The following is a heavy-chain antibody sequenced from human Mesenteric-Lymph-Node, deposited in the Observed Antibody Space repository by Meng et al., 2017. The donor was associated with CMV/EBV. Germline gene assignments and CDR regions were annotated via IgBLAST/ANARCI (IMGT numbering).Heavy chain of an antibody. J-gene: IGHJ4*02. CDR3: ARGKFSYI. D-gene: IGHD4-11*01. CDR1: GFTVSSNY. Sequence: GGSLRLSCAASGFTVSSNYLTWVRQAPGKGLEWVANIKQDGSEKYYVDSVKGRFAISRDNAKNSLYLQMNSPRAEDTAIYYCARGKFSYIWGQGTLVTVSS. CDR2: IKQDGSEK. V-gene: IGHV3-7*01.